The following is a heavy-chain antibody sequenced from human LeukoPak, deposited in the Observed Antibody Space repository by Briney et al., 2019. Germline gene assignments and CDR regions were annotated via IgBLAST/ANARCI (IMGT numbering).Heavy chain of an antibody. Sequence: SETLSLTCIVSGGSISSGSYYWSWIRQPAGKGLEWIGRIYTSGSTNYNPSLKSRVTISVDTSKNQFSLKLSSVTAADTAVYYCARSGHYYDSSGYYSYYFDYWGQGTLVTVSS. CDR1: GGSISSGSYY. CDR2: IYTSGST. J-gene: IGHJ4*02. D-gene: IGHD3-22*01. V-gene: IGHV4-61*02. CDR3: ARSGHYYDSSGYYSYYFDY.